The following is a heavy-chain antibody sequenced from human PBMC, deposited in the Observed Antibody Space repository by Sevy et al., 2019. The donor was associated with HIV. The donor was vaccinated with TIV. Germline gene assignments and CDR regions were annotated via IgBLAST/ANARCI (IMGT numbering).Heavy chain of an antibody. D-gene: IGHD2-15*01. CDR1: GGSIVSSSHY. J-gene: IGHJ6*02. V-gene: IGHV4-39*02. CDR3: AREAGGYDYDYVTDV. CDR2: IYYSGDP. Sequence: SETLSLTCSVSGGSIVSSSHYWGWIRQPPGKGLEWLGRIYYSGDPYYNPSLNGRPTISIDTSKNQFSLNLRSVTAADTAIYYCAREAGGYDYDYVTDVWGQGTTVTVSS.